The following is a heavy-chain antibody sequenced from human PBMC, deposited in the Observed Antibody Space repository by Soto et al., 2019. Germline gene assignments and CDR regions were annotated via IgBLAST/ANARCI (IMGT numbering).Heavy chain of an antibody. CDR3: VRGDKGGFDL. V-gene: IGHV3-66*01. D-gene: IGHD2-21*02. CDR1: GFTVSISY. CDR2: RYSDGRS. J-gene: IGHJ3*01. Sequence: HPGGSLRLSCAGSGFTVSISYMTWVRQVPGKGLEWVSIRYSDGRSYHAESVKGRFTISTDDSENTLYLQMNSLRAEDTAVYYCVRGDKGGFDLWGQGTTVTVSS.